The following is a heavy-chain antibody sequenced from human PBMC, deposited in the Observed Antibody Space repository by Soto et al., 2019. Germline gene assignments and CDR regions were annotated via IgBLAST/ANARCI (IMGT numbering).Heavy chain of an antibody. J-gene: IGHJ4*02. Sequence: EVQLLNSGGGLVQPGGSLRLSCAASGFTFSNYDMNWVRQAPGNGLEWVSAISGRGSCTYYADSVKGRFTISRDDSNDTAYLQMNSLRAEDTAVYYCAKGSIVAGASRYDLDYWGQGTLVTVAS. V-gene: IGHV3-23*01. CDR2: ISGRGSCT. CDR3: AKGSIVAGASRYDLDY. D-gene: IGHD6-13*01. CDR1: GFTFSNYD.